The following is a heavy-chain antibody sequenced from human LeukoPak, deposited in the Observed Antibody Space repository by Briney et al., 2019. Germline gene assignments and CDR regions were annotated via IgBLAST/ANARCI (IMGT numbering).Heavy chain of an antibody. V-gene: IGHV3-53*01. CDR1: GFTVSTNY. D-gene: IGHD2-15*01. Sequence: GGSLRLSCAASGFTVSTNYMNWVRQAPGKGLEWVSSISGSAGSTYYADSVKGRFTISRDNAKNTLYLQMNSLRAEDTAVYYCARDGSLPDYWGQGTLVTVSS. J-gene: IGHJ4*02. CDR3: ARDGSLPDY. CDR2: ISGSAGST.